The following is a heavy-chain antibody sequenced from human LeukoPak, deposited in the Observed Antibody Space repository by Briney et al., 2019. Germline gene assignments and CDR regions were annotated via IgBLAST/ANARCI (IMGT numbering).Heavy chain of an antibody. D-gene: IGHD3-3*01. V-gene: IGHV4-31*03. CDR2: IYYSGST. Sequence: SETLSLTCTVSGGSISSGGYYWSWIRQHPGKGLEWIGYIYYSGSTYYNPSLKSRVTIPVDTSKNQFSLKLSSVTAADTAVYYCARADFWSGYHEYYYYYMDVWGKGTTVTVSS. CDR3: ARADFWSGYHEYYYYYMDV. CDR1: GGSISSGGYY. J-gene: IGHJ6*03.